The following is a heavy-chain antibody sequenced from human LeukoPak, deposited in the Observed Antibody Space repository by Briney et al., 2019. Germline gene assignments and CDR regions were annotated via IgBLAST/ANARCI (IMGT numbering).Heavy chain of an antibody. V-gene: IGHV3-23*01. J-gene: IGHJ4*02. D-gene: IGHD2-2*02. CDR1: GFTFSSYA. Sequence: GGSLRLSCAASGFTFSSYAMSWVRQAPGKGLEWVSAISGSGGSTYYADSVKGRFTISRDNSKNTLHLQMNSLRAEDTAVYYCAKGGYQLLYPDDYWGQGTLVTVSS. CDR2: ISGSGGST. CDR3: AKGGYQLLYPDDY.